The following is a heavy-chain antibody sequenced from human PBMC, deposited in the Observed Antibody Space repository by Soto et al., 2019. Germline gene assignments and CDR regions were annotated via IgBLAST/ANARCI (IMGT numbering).Heavy chain of an antibody. Sequence: EVQLVESGGGLVQPGGSLRLSCAASGFTFSTYWMYWVRQVPGKGLVWVSRTDTDGSDTSYADSVKGRFTIPRDNAKNTLYLQMNSLRAEDTAVYYCARDRGWSLFDYWGQGTLVTVSS. CDR1: GFTFSTYW. V-gene: IGHV3-74*01. D-gene: IGHD6-19*01. CDR3: ARDRGWSLFDY. CDR2: TDTDGSDT. J-gene: IGHJ4*02.